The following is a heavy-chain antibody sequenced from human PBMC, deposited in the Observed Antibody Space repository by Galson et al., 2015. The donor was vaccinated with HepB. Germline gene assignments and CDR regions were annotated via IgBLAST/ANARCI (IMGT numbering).Heavy chain of an antibody. D-gene: IGHD4/OR15-4a*01. V-gene: IGHV4-39*01. CDR3: ARHNGDNFHYAMDV. J-gene: IGHJ6*02. Sequence: ETLSLTCSVSGDSISSRNYYWGWIRQSPGKGLEWIGSFYYTGNTYYIPSLKSRVTISADTSKNQVSLTLASVTAADTALYYCARHNGDNFHYAMDVRGQGTTVTVSS. CDR2: FYYTGNT. CDR1: GDSISSRNYY.